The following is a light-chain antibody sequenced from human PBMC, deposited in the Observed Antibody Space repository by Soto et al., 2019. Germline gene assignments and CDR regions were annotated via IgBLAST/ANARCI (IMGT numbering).Light chain of an antibody. J-gene: IGKJ2*01. CDR3: QQRSNWPPMDT. V-gene: IGKV3-11*01. Sequence: EIVLTQSPATLSLSPGERATLSCRASQSVSSYLAWYQQKPGQAPRLLIYDASNRATGIPARFSGSGSGKDFTLTISSLEPEDFAVYYCQQRSNWPPMDTFGQGTQLEIK. CDR2: DAS. CDR1: QSVSSY.